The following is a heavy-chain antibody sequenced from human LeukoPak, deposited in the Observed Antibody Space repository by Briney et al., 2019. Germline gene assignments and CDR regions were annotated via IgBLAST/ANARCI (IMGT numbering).Heavy chain of an antibody. D-gene: IGHD4-23*01. CDR1: GFTFSSYA. CDR3: AKNSAGNDAFDI. Sequence: EPGGSLRLSCAASGFTFSSYAMSWVRQAPGKGLEWVSAISGSGGSTYYADSVKGRFTISRDNSKNTLYLQMNSLRAEDTAVYYCAKNSAGNDAFDIWGQGTMVTVSS. J-gene: IGHJ3*02. CDR2: ISGSGGST. V-gene: IGHV3-23*01.